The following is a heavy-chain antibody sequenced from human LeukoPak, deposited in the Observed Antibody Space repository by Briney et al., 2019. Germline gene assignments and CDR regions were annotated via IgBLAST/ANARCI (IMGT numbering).Heavy chain of an antibody. V-gene: IGHV3-48*01. J-gene: IGHJ4*02. CDR1: GFTFSSYS. CDR2: ISSSSSTI. Sequence: GGSLRHSSGASGFTFSSYSMNWVRQAPGKGLEWVSYISSSSSTIYYADSVKGRFTISRDNAKTSLYLQMNSLRAEDTAVYYCATDDDLGYCSGGSCYPFDYWGQGTLVTVSS. D-gene: IGHD2-15*01. CDR3: ATDDDLGYCSGGSCYPFDY.